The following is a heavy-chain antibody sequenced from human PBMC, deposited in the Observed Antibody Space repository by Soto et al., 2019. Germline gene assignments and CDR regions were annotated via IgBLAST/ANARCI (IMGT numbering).Heavy chain of an antibody. D-gene: IGHD5-12*01. V-gene: IGHV3-11*01. CDR3: ARDSVATICGRKNWCAP. J-gene: IGHJ5*02. CDR2: ISSSGSTI. Sequence: QVQLVESGGGLVKPGGSLRLSCAASGFTFSDYYMSWIRQAPGKGLEWGSYISSSGSTIYYADSVKGRFTISRDNAKNSLCRKMNSTGAADTAVYYCARDSVATICGRKNWCAPWGQGTMVTVSS. CDR1: GFTFSDYY.